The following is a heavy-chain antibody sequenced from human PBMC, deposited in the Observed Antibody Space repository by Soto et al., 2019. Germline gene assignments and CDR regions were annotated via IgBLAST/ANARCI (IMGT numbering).Heavy chain of an antibody. Sequence: QITLKESGPTLVRPTQTLTLTCTFSGFSLSTSGVGVGWIRQPPGKALEWLALIYWVDDKRYSPSLKSRLTITTDTSKNRVVLTMTNMDPVDTATYYCAHSRCGGDCLQSYSSHYYYGMDVWGQGTTVTVSS. V-gene: IGHV2-5*02. J-gene: IGHJ6*02. CDR3: AHSRCGGDCLQSYSSHYYYGMDV. D-gene: IGHD2-21*02. CDR1: GFSLSTSGVG. CDR2: IYWVDDK.